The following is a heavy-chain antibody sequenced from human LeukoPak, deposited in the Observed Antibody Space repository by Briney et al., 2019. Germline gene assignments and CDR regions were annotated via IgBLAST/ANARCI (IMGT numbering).Heavy chain of an antibody. CDR2: ISSNGGST. CDR1: GFTFSSYA. CDR3: ARDRTVGWPPLGSGYYSLDY. V-gene: IGHV3-64*01. D-gene: IGHD3-22*01. Sequence: GGSLRLSCAASGFTFSSYAMHWVRQAPGKGLEYVSAISSNGGSTYYANSVKGRFTISRDNSKNTLYLQMGSLRAEDMAVYYCARDRTVGWPPLGSGYYSLDYWGQGTLVTVSS. J-gene: IGHJ4*02.